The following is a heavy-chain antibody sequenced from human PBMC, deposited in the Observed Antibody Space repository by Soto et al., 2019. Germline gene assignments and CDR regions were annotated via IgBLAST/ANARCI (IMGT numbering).Heavy chain of an antibody. CDR3: TRLGMTTVVTPSGY. J-gene: IGHJ4*02. V-gene: IGHV3-73*01. CDR1: GFTFSGSA. Sequence: GGSLRLSCAASGFTFSGSAMHWVRQASGKGLEWVGRIRSKANSYATAYAASVKGRFTISRDDSKNTAYLQMNSLKTEDTAVYYCTRLGMTTVVTPSGYWGQGTLVTVSS. CDR2: IRSKANSYAT. D-gene: IGHD4-17*01.